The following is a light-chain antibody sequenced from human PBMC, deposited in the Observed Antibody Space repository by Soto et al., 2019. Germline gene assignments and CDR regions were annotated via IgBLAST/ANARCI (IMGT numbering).Light chain of an antibody. V-gene: IGKV2D-29*01. J-gene: IGKJ1*01. Sequence: DIVMTQTPLSLSVTPGQPASISCKSSQSLLDSDGKTFLYWYVHKPGHPPQLLIYEVSNRFAGVPDRFSGSGSGTDFTLTISRLEPEDFAVYYCQQYGSSGTFGQGTKVDIK. CDR3: QQYGSSGT. CDR2: EVS. CDR1: QSLLDSDGKTF.